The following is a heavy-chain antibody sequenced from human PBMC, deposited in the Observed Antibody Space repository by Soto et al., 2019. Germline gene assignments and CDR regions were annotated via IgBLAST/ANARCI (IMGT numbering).Heavy chain of an antibody. CDR3: ARRYGVYFDY. Sequence: PSVTQSLTYTVSGVYIRSFYCSWIRQPPGKGLEWIGYIYYSGSTNYNPSLKSRVTISVDTSKNQFSLKLSSVTAADPAVYYCARRYGVYFDYWGQGTLVTGSS. J-gene: IGHJ4*02. CDR2: IYYSGST. V-gene: IGHV4-59*08. CDR1: GVYIRSFY. D-gene: IGHD4-17*01.